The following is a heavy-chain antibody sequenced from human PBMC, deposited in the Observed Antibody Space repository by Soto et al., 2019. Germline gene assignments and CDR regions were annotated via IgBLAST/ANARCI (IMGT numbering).Heavy chain of an antibody. Sequence: PWGSIELSCAASGLTFSSYAMSWVRQAPGKGLEWVSAISGSGGSTYYADSVKGRFTISRDNSKNTLYLQMNSLRAEDTAVYYCAKGGIAAATVYYYYYYMDVWGKGTTVTVSS. CDR2: ISGSGGST. D-gene: IGHD6-13*01. CDR1: GLTFSSYA. V-gene: IGHV3-23*01. CDR3: AKGGIAAATVYYYYYYMDV. J-gene: IGHJ6*03.